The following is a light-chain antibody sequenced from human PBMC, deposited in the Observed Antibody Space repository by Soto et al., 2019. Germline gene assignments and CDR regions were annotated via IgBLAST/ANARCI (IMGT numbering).Light chain of an antibody. Sequence: DIQMTQSPSTLSASVGDRVTITCRASQSISSWLAWYHQKPGKAPKLLFYKASSLESGVPSRFSGSGSGTEFTLTISSLQPDDLATYYCQQYNSSPFTFGPGTKVDIK. CDR1: QSISSW. J-gene: IGKJ3*01. CDR3: QQYNSSPFT. CDR2: KAS. V-gene: IGKV1-5*03.